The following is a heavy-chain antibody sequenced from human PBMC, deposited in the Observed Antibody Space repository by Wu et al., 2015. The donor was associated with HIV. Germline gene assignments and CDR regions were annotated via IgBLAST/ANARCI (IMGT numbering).Heavy chain of an antibody. Sequence: QVQLVQSGAEVKKPGASVKVSCKASGYTFTGKYIHWVRQAPGQGLEWMGWINSKSGDTNYAQKFQGRVTMTRDTSISTAYMELSRLRSDDTAVYFCARDFSGFYYYMDVVGRTDRRSPSP. CDR3: ARDFSGFYYYMDV. CDR2: INSKSGDT. D-gene: IGHD3-10*01. V-gene: IGHV1-2*02. CDR1: GYTFTGKY. J-gene: IGHJ6*03.